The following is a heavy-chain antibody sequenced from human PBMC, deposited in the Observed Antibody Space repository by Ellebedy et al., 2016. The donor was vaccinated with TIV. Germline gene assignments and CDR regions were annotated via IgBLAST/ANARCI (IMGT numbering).Heavy chain of an antibody. CDR1: GFNFDDYA. J-gene: IGHJ2*01. Sequence: SLKISXAASGFNFDDYAMHWVRQAPGKDLEWVSGTSWNSGSVNYADSVKGRFTISRDNVNDSLHLQMNSLRPEDTAFYYCVKDKSVSGFSFWFFDLWGRGTLVTVSS. CDR3: VKDKSVSGFSFWFFDL. CDR2: TSWNSGSV. V-gene: IGHV3-9*01. D-gene: IGHD3-22*01.